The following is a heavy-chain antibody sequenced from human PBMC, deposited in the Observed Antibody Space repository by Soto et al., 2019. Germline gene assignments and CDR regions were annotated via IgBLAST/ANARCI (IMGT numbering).Heavy chain of an antibody. V-gene: IGHV3-73*01. J-gene: IGHJ6*02. CDR3: TRDDSNYDFWSRSPPRYGMDV. CDR1: GFTFSGSA. Sequence: EVQLVESGGGLVQPGGSLKLSCAASGFTFSGSAMHWVRQASGKGLEWVGRIRSKANSYATAYAASVKGRFTISRDDSKNTAYLQMNSLKTEDTAVYYCTRDDSNYDFWSRSPPRYGMDVWGQGTTVTVS. D-gene: IGHD3-3*01. CDR2: IRSKANSYAT.